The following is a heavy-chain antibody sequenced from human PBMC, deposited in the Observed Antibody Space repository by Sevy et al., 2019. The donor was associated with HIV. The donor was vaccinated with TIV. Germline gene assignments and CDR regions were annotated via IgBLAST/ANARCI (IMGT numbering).Heavy chain of an antibody. Sequence: GGSLRLSCSTFGFTFSNYGMHWVRQAPGRGLEWVAAIFSDGNYQSYADSVKGRVTISRENSKNTLYLQMSSLRADDTAMYYCARESGSGWYVDSWGRGTLVTVSS. CDR3: ARESGSGWYVDS. D-gene: IGHD6-19*01. V-gene: IGHV3-33*08. CDR2: IFSDGNYQ. J-gene: IGHJ4*02. CDR1: GFTFSNYG.